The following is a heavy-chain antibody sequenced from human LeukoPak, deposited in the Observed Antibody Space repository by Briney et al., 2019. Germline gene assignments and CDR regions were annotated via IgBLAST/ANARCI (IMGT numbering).Heavy chain of an antibody. J-gene: IGHJ4*02. CDR1: GFTFSSYA. V-gene: IGHV3-9*01. CDR2: ISWNSGSI. D-gene: IGHD3-10*01. CDR3: AKDIFTMVRGVVDY. Sequence: GGSLRLSCAASGFTFSSYAMSWVRQAPGKGLEWVSGISWNSGSIGYADSVKGRFTISRDNAKNSLYLQMNSLRAEDTALYYCAKDIFTMVRGVVDYWGQGTLVTVSS.